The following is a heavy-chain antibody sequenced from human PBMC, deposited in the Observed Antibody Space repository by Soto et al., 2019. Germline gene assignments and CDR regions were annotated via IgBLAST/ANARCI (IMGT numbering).Heavy chain of an antibody. J-gene: IGHJ4*02. CDR3: TVTYYDFWSGLRPTGRCNY. CDR2: IRSKANSYAT. D-gene: IGHD3-3*01. CDR1: GFTFSGSA. V-gene: IGHV3-73*01. Sequence: PGGSLRLSCAASGFTFSGSAMHWVRQASGKGLEWVGRIRSKANSYATAYAASVKGRFTISRDDSKNTAYLQMNSLKTEDTAVYYCTVTYYDFWSGLRPTGRCNYWGQGTLVTVSS.